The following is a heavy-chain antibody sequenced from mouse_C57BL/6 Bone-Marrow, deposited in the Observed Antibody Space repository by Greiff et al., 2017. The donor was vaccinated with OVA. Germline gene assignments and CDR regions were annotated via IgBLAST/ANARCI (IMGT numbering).Heavy chain of an antibody. D-gene: IGHD1-1*01. CDR1: GYTFTSYW. CDR3: AIFYGSSYPTFAY. Sequence: QVQLQQPGAELVRPGSSVKLSCKASGYTFTSYWMDWVRQRPGQGLEWIGNIYPSDSETHYNQKFKDKATLTVDKSYSTAYMQLSSLTSEDSAVYYCAIFYGSSYPTFAYWGQGTLVTVSA. V-gene: IGHV1-61*01. J-gene: IGHJ3*01. CDR2: IYPSDSET.